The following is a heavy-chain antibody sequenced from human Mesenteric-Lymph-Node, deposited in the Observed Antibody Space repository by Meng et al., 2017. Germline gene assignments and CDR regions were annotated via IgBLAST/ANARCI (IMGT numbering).Heavy chain of an antibody. D-gene: IGHD3-22*01. Sequence: ASVKVSCKASGYTFTSYYMHWVRQAPGQGLEWMGIINPSGGSTSYAQKFQGRVTMTRDTSTSTVYMELSSLRSEDTAVYYCARDGVITMIEVVTILIKYFYDMDVWGQGTTVTVSS. CDR2: INPSGGST. CDR1: GYTFTSYY. CDR3: ARDGVITMIEVVTILIKYFYDMDV. J-gene: IGHJ6*02. V-gene: IGHV1-46*01.